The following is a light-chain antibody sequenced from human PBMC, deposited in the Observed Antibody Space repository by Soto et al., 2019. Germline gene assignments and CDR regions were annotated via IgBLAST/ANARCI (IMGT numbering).Light chain of an antibody. J-gene: IGLJ1*01. CDR3: QTCGTGPFV. CDR1: SGHSSYA. V-gene: IGLV4-69*01. CDR2: LNSDGSH. Sequence: QPVLTQSPSASASLGASVKLTCTLSSGHSSYAIAWHQQQPEKGPRYLMKLNSDGSHSKGDGIPDRFSGSSSGAERDLTISSLQSEDEADYYCQTCGTGPFVFGTGTKVTVL.